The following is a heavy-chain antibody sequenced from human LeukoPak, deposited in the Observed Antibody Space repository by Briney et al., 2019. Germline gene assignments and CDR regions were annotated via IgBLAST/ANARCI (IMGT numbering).Heavy chain of an antibody. D-gene: IGHD2-2*01. CDR3: ARGPPMDDYQGFYYYYGMDV. CDR2: INPNSGGT. V-gene: IGHV1-2*04. CDR1: GYTFTGYY. Sequence: DSVKVSCKASGYTFTGYYMHWVRQAPGQGLEWMGWINPNSGGTNYAQKFQGWVTMTRDTSISTAYMELSRLRSDDTAVYYCARGPPMDDYQGFYYYYGMDVWGQGTTVTVSS. J-gene: IGHJ6*02.